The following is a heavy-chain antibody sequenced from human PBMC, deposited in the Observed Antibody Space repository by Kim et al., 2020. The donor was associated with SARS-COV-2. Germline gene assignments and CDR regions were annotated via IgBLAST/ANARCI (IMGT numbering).Heavy chain of an antibody. J-gene: IGHJ5*02. V-gene: IGHV3-23*01. Sequence: ALRLSCAASGFIFSSYAMIWVRQAPGKGLEWVSSISNSGGSTYYADSVKGRFTISRDNSKNTLYLQMSSLTAENTAVYYCAKEGLWFGPFDPWGQGTLV. CDR1: GFIFSSYA. CDR3: AKEGLWFGPFDP. CDR2: ISNSGGST. D-gene: IGHD3-10*01.